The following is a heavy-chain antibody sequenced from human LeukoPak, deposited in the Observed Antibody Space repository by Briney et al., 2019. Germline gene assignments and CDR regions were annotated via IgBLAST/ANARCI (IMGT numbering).Heavy chain of an antibody. CDR2: ISWNSGSI. Sequence: GGSLRLSCAASGFTFADYAMHWVRQAPGKGLEWVSGISWNSGSIGYADSVMGRFTISRDNAKNSLYLQMNSLRAEDTALYYCAKDAKYYYYMDVWGKGTTVTVSS. V-gene: IGHV3-9*01. CDR3: AKDAKYYYYMDV. CDR1: GFTFADYA. J-gene: IGHJ6*03.